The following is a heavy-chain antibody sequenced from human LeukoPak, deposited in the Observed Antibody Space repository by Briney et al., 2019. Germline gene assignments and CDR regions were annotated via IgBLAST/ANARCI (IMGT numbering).Heavy chain of an antibody. D-gene: IGHD1-26*01. Sequence: ASVQVSSHASGYTFTCYYMHWVRPAPGQGLEWMGWINPNSGGTNYAQKFQGRVTMTRDTSISTASMELSRLTPDDTAVYYCARGGVGATTYWGQGTLVTVSS. CDR1: GYTFTCYY. V-gene: IGHV1-2*02. CDR2: INPNSGGT. J-gene: IGHJ4*02. CDR3: ARGGVGATTY.